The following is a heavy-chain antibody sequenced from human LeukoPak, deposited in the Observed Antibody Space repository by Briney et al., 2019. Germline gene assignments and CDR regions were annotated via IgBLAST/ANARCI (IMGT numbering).Heavy chain of an antibody. CDR1: GYSFTYYW. CDR3: ARQDGNSKYYFDY. CDR2: IYPGDSDT. V-gene: IGHV5-51*01. D-gene: IGHD1-1*01. Sequence: GASLKISFKGSGYSFTYYWIGWVRQMPGKGLEWMGSIYPGDSDTRYRPSFQGQVNISVDKSIRTAYLQWSSLKASDTAMYYCARQDGNSKYYFDYWGQGTLVTVSS. J-gene: IGHJ4*02.